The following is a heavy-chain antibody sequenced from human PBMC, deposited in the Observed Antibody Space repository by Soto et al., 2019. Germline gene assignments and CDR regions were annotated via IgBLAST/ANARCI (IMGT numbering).Heavy chain of an antibody. CDR1: GDSISNSRFY. CDR2: VYYNGNT. J-gene: IGHJ4*02. V-gene: IGHV4-39*01. D-gene: IGHD1-26*01. Sequence: SETLSLTCSVSGDSISNSRFYQWVWIRQPPGKGLEWIGNVYYNGNTYYNPSLKSRLTISVDTSNNQFSLKVRSVTAADTAVYYCARLSGSYNDRYFDSWGQGTLVTVSS. CDR3: ARLSGSYNDRYFDS.